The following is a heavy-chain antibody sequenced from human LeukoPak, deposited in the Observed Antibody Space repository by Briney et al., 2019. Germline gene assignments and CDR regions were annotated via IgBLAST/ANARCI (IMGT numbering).Heavy chain of an antibody. CDR3: ARVWRDYSNYKYYFDY. Sequence: SETLSLTCTVSGGSISSYYWSWIRQPPGKGLEWIGYIYYSGSTNYNPSLKSRVTISVDTSKNQFSLKLSSVTAADTAVYYCARVWRDYSNYKYYFDYWGQGTLVTVSS. CDR2: IYYSGST. J-gene: IGHJ4*02. V-gene: IGHV4-59*01. CDR1: GGSISSYY. D-gene: IGHD4-11*01.